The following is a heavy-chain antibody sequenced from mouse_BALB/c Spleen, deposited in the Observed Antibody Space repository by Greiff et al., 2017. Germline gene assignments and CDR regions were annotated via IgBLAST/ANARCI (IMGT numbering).Heavy chain of an antibody. Sequence: QVQLQQSGPELVKPGASVKISCKASGYSFTSYYIHWVKQRPGQGLEWIGWIFPGSGNTKYNEKFKGKATLTADTSSSTAYMQLSSLTSEDSAVYFCARDPDGYYPLMDYWGQGTSVTVSS. CDR1: GYSFTSYY. D-gene: IGHD2-3*01. CDR3: ARDPDGYYPLMDY. J-gene: IGHJ4*01. CDR2: IFPGSGNT. V-gene: IGHV1-66*01.